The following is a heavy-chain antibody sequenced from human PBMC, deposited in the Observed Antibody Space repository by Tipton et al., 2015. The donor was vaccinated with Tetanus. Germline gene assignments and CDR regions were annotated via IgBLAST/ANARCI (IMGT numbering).Heavy chain of an antibody. Sequence: QLVQSGAEVKRPGSSVKVSCKASGGTFSSYAISWVRQAPGQGLEWMGRIIPILGIANYAQKFQGRVTITADKSTSTAYMELSSLRSEGTAVYYCASPSPITMIVVAQGGAFDIWGQGTMVTVSS. CDR2: IIPILGIA. J-gene: IGHJ3*02. CDR1: GGTFSSYA. CDR3: ASPSPITMIVVAQGGAFDI. D-gene: IGHD3-22*01. V-gene: IGHV1-69*09.